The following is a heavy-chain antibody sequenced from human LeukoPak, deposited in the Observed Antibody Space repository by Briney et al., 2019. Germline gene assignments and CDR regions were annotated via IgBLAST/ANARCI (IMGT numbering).Heavy chain of an antibody. V-gene: IGHV3-48*03. J-gene: IGHJ6*02. D-gene: IGHD5-12*01. CDR2: ISSSGSTI. CDR3: AKDRGIRGYSGGSYYYGMEV. Sequence: GGSLRLSCTASGFTFSSYEMNWVRQAPGKGLEWVSYISSSGSTIYYADSVKGRFTISRDNAKNSLYLQMNSLRAEDTAVYYCAKDRGIRGYSGGSYYYGMEVWGQGTTITVSS. CDR1: GFTFSSYE.